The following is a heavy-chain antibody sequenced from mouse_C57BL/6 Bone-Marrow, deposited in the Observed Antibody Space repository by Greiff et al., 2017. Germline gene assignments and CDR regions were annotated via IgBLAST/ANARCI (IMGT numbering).Heavy chain of an antibody. D-gene: IGHD2-12*01. CDR2: IWGVGST. CDR3: ASATDSYRFAY. Sequence: QVQLQQSGPGLVAPSQSLSITCTVSGFSLTSSGVDWVRQSPGKGLEWLGVIWGVGSTNYNSALKSRLSISKDNSRSQVFLKMNSLQADDTAMYYCASATDSYRFAYWGQGTLVTVSA. J-gene: IGHJ3*01. CDR1: GFSLTSSG. V-gene: IGHV2-6*01.